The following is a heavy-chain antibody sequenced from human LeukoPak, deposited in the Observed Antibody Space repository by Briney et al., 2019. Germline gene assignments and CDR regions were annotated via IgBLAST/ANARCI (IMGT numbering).Heavy chain of an antibody. CDR3: ASRQYGSGVLGY. V-gene: IGHV3-33*01. CDR2: IWYDGSNK. J-gene: IGHJ4*02. D-gene: IGHD3-10*01. CDR1: GFTFSSYG. Sequence: GRSLRLSCAASGFTFSSYGMHWVRQAPGKGLEWVAVIWYDGSNKYYADSVKGRFTFSRDSSKNTLYPQMNSLRAEDTAVYYCASRQYGSGVLGYWGQGTLVTVSS.